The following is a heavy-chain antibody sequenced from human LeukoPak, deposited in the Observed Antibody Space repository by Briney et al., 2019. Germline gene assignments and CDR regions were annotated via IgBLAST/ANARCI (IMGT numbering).Heavy chain of an antibody. V-gene: IGHV3-7*01. CDR1: GFTLSSYW. CDR2: IKQDGSEK. CDR3: ARDRGSYLDY. J-gene: IGHJ4*02. D-gene: IGHD1-26*01. Sequence: GALRLPFAASGFTLSSYWMSRVPPAPGKGLEWVANIKQDGSEKYYVDSVKGRFTISRDNAKNSLYLQMNSLRAEDTAVYYCARDRGSYLDYWGQGTLVTVSS.